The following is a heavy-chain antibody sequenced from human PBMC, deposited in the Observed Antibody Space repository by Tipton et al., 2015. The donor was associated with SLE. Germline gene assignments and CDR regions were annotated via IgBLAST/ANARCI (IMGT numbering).Heavy chain of an antibody. CDR1: GGSISSSSYY. D-gene: IGHD4/OR15-4a*01. Sequence: TLSLTCTVSGGSISSSSYYWGWIRQPPGKGLEWIGSVYYSGSTYYNPSLKSRVTISVDTSKNQFSLKLSSVTAADTAGYYCARHARGYGGNPRSWFDPWGQGTLVTVSS. CDR3: ARHARGYGGNPRSWFDP. J-gene: IGHJ5*02. V-gene: IGHV4-39*07. CDR2: VYYSGST.